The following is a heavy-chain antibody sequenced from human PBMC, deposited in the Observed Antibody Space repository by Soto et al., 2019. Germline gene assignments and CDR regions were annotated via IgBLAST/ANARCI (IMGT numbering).Heavy chain of an antibody. J-gene: IGHJ5*01. D-gene: IGHD6-19*01. CDR3: ARGSQGWPQGYLDS. Sequence: QVQLVESGGGVVQPGRSLRLSCAASGFTLSNYGMHWVRQAPGKGLEWVAVIWSDGINKYYIDSVKGRFTISRDGAKNTQDLQMNTLRAEDTAVYYCARGSQGWPQGYLDSWGQGTPVTVSS. V-gene: IGHV3-33*01. CDR1: GFTLSNYG. CDR2: IWSDGINK.